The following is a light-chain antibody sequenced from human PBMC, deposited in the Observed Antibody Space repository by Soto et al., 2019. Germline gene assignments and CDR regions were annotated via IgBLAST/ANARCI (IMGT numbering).Light chain of an antibody. CDR3: CSYAGSSTVV. V-gene: IGLV2-23*01. CDR1: SSDVGSYNL. CDR2: EGS. Sequence: QSVLTQPASVSESPGQSITISCTGTSSDVGSYNLVSWYQHHPGKAPKLMIYEGSKRPSGVSDRFSGSKSGNTASLTISGLQAEDEADYYCCSYAGSSTVVFGGGTKLTVL. J-gene: IGLJ2*01.